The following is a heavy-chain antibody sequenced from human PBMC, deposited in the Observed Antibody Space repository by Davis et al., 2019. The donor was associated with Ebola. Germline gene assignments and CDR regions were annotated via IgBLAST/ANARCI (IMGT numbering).Heavy chain of an antibody. CDR1: GFTFSSYS. CDR3: AHSGVDY. Sequence: GESLKISCAASGFTFSSYSMNWVRQAPGKGLEWVSYISSSSSTIYYADSVKGRFTISRDNAKNSLYLQMNSLRAEDTAVYYCAHSGVDYWGQGTLVTVSS. D-gene: IGHD2-15*01. V-gene: IGHV3-48*01. J-gene: IGHJ4*02. CDR2: ISSSSSTI.